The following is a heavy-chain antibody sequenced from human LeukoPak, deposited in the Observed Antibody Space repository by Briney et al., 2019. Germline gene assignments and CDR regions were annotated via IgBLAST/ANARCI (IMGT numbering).Heavy chain of an antibody. D-gene: IGHD3-3*01. CDR1: GFTVSSNY. CDR3: ARGFLDFDS. J-gene: IGHJ4*02. Sequence: GGSLRLSCVASGFTVSSNYMSWVRQAPGKGLEWVSLIYSDGIAYYADSVRGRFTISRDNSKNTLYLQMNSLRAEDTALYYCARGFLDFDSWGQGTLVIVSS. CDR2: IYSDGIA. V-gene: IGHV3-66*01.